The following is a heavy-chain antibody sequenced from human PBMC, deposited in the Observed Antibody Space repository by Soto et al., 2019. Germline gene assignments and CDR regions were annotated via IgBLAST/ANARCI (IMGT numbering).Heavy chain of an antibody. J-gene: IGHJ6*02. CDR3: ARSRGYDIVVVVASVDYYGMDV. V-gene: IGHV1-2*04. D-gene: IGHD2-15*01. Sequence: GASVKVSCKASGYTFTGYYMQWVRQAPGQGLEWMGWINPNSGGTNYAQKFQGWVTMTRDTSISTAYMELSRLRSDDTAVYYCARSRGYDIVVVVASVDYYGMDVWGQGTTVTVSS. CDR1: GYTFTGYY. CDR2: INPNSGGT.